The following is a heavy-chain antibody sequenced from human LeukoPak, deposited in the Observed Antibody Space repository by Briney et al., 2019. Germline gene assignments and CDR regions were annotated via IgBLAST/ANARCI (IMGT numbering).Heavy chain of an antibody. J-gene: IGHJ4*02. D-gene: IGHD3-22*01. Sequence: SETLSLTCTVSGGSISSSSYYWSWIRQPAGEGLEWMGRIHTSGSTNYNPSLKSRVTMSGDTSKNQFSLKLSSVTAADTAVYYCARDPYDSSGYALDYWGQGTLVTVSS. CDR1: GGSISSSSYY. CDR3: ARDPYDSSGYALDY. CDR2: IHTSGST. V-gene: IGHV4-61*02.